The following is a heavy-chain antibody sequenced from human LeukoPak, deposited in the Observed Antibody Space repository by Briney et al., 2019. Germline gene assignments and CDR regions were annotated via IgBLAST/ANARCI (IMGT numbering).Heavy chain of an antibody. CDR2: ISDSGGST. Sequence: PGESLRLSCAASGFTFSSSAMSWVRQAPGKGLEWVSGISDSGGSTYYADSVKGRFTISRDNSKNTLYLQMNSLRAEDTAIYYCAKDPRRSDPWGQGTLVTVFS. CDR3: AKDPRRSDP. J-gene: IGHJ5*02. V-gene: IGHV3-23*01. CDR1: GFTFSSSA. D-gene: IGHD5-24*01.